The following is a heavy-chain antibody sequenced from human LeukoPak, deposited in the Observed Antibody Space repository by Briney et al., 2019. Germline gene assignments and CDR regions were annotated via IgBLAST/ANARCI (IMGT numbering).Heavy chain of an antibody. CDR3: AIPGTYYDSSGYYTH. CDR2: VSGSGGAT. D-gene: IGHD3-22*01. J-gene: IGHJ4*02. Sequence: PGGSLRLSCAASGLTFSSFAMRWVRQAPGKGLEWVSSVSGSGGATYYADSVKGRFTISRDNSKNTLFLQMSSLRVEDTAIYYCAIPGTYYDSSGYYTHWGQGTLVAVSS. CDR1: GLTFSSFA. V-gene: IGHV3-23*01.